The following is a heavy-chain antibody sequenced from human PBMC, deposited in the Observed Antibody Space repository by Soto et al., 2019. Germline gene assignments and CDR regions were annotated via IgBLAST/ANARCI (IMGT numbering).Heavy chain of an antibody. Sequence: GGSLRLSCAASGFTFSSYGMHWVRQAPGKGLEWVAVISYDGSNKYYADSVRGRFTISRDNSKNTLYLQMNSLRAEDTAVYYCAKDQRTGESGFWSGYYVNYYYGMDVWGQGTTVTVSS. D-gene: IGHD3-3*01. CDR2: ISYDGSNK. CDR1: GFTFSSYG. J-gene: IGHJ6*02. V-gene: IGHV3-30*18. CDR3: AKDQRTGESGFWSGYYVNYYYGMDV.